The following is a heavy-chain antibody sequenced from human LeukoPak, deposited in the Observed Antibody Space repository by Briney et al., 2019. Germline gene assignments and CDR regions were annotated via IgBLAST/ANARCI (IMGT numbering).Heavy chain of an antibody. D-gene: IGHD6-13*01. J-gene: IGHJ4*02. V-gene: IGHV3-53*01. Sequence: SGGSLRLSCAASGFTVSSNYMSWVRQAPGKGLEWVSVIYSGGSTYYADSVKGRFTISRDNSKNTLYLQMNSLRAEDTAVYYCARDLLPDSSSCPDYWGQGTLVTVSS. CDR3: ARDLLPDSSSCPDY. CDR1: GFTVSSNY. CDR2: IYSGGST.